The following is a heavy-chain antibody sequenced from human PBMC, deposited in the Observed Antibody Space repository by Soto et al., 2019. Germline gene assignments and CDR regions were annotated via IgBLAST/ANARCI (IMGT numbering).Heavy chain of an antibody. J-gene: IGHJ6*02. V-gene: IGHV1-69*02. CDR1: GGAFSSYT. CDR3: AKAPTRYFAWSKYYYYGMDV. Sequence: QVQLVQSGAEVKKPGSSVKVSCKASGGAFSSYTISWVRQAPGQGLEWMGRIIPILGIANYAQKFQGRVTITADKSTSTAYMELSSLRSDDTAVYYCAKAPTRYFAWSKYYYYGMDVWGQGTTVTVSS. D-gene: IGHD3-9*01. CDR2: IIPILGIA.